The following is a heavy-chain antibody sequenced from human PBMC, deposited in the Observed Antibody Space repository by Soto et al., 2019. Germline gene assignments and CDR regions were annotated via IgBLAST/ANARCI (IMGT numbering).Heavy chain of an antibody. V-gene: IGHV1-3*01. Sequence: VSVKVSCKASGYTFTSYAMHWVRQAPGQRLEWMGWINAGNGNTKYSQKFQGRVTITRDTSASTAYMELSSLRSEDTAVYYCARYCSSTSCYTGGPYYYGMDVWGQGTTVTVSS. CDR2: INAGNGNT. CDR1: GYTFTSYA. J-gene: IGHJ6*02. D-gene: IGHD2-2*02. CDR3: ARYCSSTSCYTGGPYYYGMDV.